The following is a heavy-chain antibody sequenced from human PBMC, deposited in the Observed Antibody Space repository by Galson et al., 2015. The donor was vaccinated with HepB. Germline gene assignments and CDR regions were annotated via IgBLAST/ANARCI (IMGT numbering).Heavy chain of an antibody. J-gene: IGHJ4*02. V-gene: IGHV3-11*05. CDR2: ISSNTGTYT. CDR3: ARGDGSIWYSY. D-gene: IGHD6-13*01. CDR1: GFTFRDYY. Sequence: SLRLSRAASGFTFRDYYMSWIRQTPGKGLEWLSYISSNTGTYTNYADSVKGRLTISRDNAKNSLDLQMNSLRADDTAVYYRARGDGSIWYSYWGQGILVTVSS.